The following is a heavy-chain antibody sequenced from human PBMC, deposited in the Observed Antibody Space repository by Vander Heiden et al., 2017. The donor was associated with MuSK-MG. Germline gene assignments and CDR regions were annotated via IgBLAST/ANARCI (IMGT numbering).Heavy chain of an antibody. V-gene: IGHV4-4*02. CDR3: ARDGGPIAARDAFDI. Sequence: QVPLPASGPGPVKPSGALSLTCAGPGCSLRSSNGVSWVRQPPGKGQGWIGEIDHSGSTNYNPSLKSRVTISVDKSKNQFSLKLSSVTAADTAVYYWARDGGPIAARDAFDIWGQGTMVTVSS. CDR1: GCSLRSSNG. J-gene: IGHJ3*02. D-gene: IGHD6-6*01. CDR2: IDHSGST.